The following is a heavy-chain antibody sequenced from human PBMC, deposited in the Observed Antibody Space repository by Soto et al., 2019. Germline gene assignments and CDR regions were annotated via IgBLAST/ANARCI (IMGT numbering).Heavy chain of an antibody. J-gene: IGHJ6*03. CDR3: ARGVPAALDYYYYMDV. CDR2: ISAYNGNT. V-gene: IGHV1-18*01. CDR1: GYTFTSYG. Sequence: QVQLVQSGAEVKKPGAPVKVSCKASGYTFTSYGISWVRQAPGQWLEWMGWISAYNGNTNYAQKLQGRVTITTATSTSTAYMELRSLRSDDTAVYYCARGVPAALDYYYYMDVWGKGTTVTVSS. D-gene: IGHD2-2*01.